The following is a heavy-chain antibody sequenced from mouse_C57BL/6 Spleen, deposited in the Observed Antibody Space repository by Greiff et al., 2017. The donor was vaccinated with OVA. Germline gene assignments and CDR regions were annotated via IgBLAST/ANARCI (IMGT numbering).Heavy chain of an antibody. J-gene: IGHJ2*01. V-gene: IGHV7-3*01. D-gene: IGHD1-1*01. CDR3: AGYKNTVVEGYYFDY. Sequence: EVQGVESGGGLVQPGGSLSLSCAASGFTFTDYYMSWVRQPPGKALEWLGFIRNKANGYTTEYSASVKGRFTISRDNSQSILYLQMNALRAEDSATYYYAGYKNTVVEGYYFDYWGQGTTLTVSS. CDR2: IRNKANGYTT. CDR1: GFTFTDYY.